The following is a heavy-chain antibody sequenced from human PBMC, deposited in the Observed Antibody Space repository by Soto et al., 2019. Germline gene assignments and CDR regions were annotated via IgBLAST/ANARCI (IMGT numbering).Heavy chain of an antibody. CDR2: ISAYNGTT. V-gene: IGHV1-18*01. CDR1: GYTFTLFG. CDR3: ARGGAQIDC. Sequence: QVQLVQSGAEVKKPGASVKVSCKTSGYTFTLFGLSWVRQAPGQGLEWMVWISAYNGTTNYAQNSPGRVTMNTDTSSRTAYMELRSLSSDDTDVYYGARGGAQIDCGGQGTLFTVS. D-gene: IGHD1-26*01. J-gene: IGHJ4*02.